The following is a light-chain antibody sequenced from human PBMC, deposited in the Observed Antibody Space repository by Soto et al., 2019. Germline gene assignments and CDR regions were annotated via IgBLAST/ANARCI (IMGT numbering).Light chain of an antibody. Sequence: EIVLTQSPGTLSLSPGERATLSCRASQSVSSSYLAWYQQKPGQAPRLLIYGASSRATGIPDRLSGSGSGTDFTLTISRQEPEDYAVYYCQQYGSSPYTFGQGTKLEIK. CDR2: GAS. CDR1: QSVSSSY. V-gene: IGKV3-20*01. J-gene: IGKJ2*01. CDR3: QQYGSSPYT.